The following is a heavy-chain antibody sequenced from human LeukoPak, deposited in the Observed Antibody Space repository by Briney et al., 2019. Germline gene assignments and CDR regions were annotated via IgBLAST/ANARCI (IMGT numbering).Heavy chain of an antibody. V-gene: IGHV3-7*03. CDR3: AKGRRDGYNFDFDY. CDR1: GFTFSSYW. CDR2: IKQDGSEK. J-gene: IGHJ4*01. Sequence: GGSLRLSCAASGFTFSSYWMSWVRQAPGKGLEWVANIKQDGSEKYYVDSVKGRFTISRDNSKGTVYLQMNSLRAEDTAVYYCAKGRRDGYNFDFDYWGQGTLVTVSS. D-gene: IGHD5-24*01.